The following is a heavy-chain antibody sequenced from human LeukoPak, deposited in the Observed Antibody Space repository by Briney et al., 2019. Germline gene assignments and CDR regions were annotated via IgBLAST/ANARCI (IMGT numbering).Heavy chain of an antibody. V-gene: IGHV3-9*01. CDR1: GFIFDDYA. CDR3: AKVAFDNWNDEAPFDP. Sequence: PGTSLRLSCAASGFIFDDYAVHWVRQAPGKGLEWVSGISWNSGSMEYADSAKGRFTISRDNAKNSLYLQMNSLRAEDTALYYCAKVAFDNWNDEAPFDPWGQGTLVTVSS. D-gene: IGHD1-1*01. J-gene: IGHJ5*02. CDR2: ISWNSGSM.